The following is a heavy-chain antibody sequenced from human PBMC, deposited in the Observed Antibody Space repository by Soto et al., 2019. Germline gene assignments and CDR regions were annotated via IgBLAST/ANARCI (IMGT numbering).Heavy chain of an antibody. CDR3: ARVGRLRFFDY. D-gene: IGHD5-12*01. Sequence: EVQLVESGGGLVQPGGSLRLSCAASGFTFSSYDMHWVRQATGKGLEWVSSIGTAGDTYYPGSVKGRFTISRENAKNSLYLQMNSLRAAETAVYYCARVGRLRFFDYWGQGTLVTVSS. J-gene: IGHJ4*02. V-gene: IGHV3-13*04. CDR2: IGTAGDT. CDR1: GFTFSSYD.